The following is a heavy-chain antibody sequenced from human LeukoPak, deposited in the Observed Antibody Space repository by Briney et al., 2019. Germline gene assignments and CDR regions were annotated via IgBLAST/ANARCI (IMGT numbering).Heavy chain of an antibody. J-gene: IGHJ4*02. CDR2: INAGNGNT. D-gene: IGHD1-26*01. Sequence: ASVRVSCKASGYTFTSYGISWVRQAPGQGLEWMGWINAGNGNTKYSQKFQGRVTITRDTSASTAYMELSSLRSEDTAVYYCASFGRLGATTDYWGQGTLVTVSS. CDR3: ASFGRLGATTDY. V-gene: IGHV1-3*01. CDR1: GYTFTSYG.